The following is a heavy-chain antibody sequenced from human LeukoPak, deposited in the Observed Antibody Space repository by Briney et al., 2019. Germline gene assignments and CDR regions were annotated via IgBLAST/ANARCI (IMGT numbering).Heavy chain of an antibody. CDR2: IKQDGSEK. Sequence: GGSLRLSCAASGFTFSSYWMSWVRQAPGKGLEWVANIKQDGSEKYYVDSVKGRFTISRDNAKNSLYLQMNSLRAEDTAVYYCARDPYYDILTGYYAWGQGTLVTVSS. V-gene: IGHV3-7*01. J-gene: IGHJ4*02. CDR1: GFTFSSYW. D-gene: IGHD3-9*01. CDR3: ARDPYYDILTGYYA.